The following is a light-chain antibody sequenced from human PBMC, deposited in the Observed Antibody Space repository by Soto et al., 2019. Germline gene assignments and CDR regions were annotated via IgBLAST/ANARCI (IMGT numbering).Light chain of an antibody. V-gene: IGKV3-20*01. CDR3: QQYDSSPRT. CDR2: GAS. CDR1: QSVSSRS. Sequence: EIVLTQSPGTLSLSPVERATLSCRASQSVSSRSLAWYQQKPGQAPRLLISGASSRAADIPDRFSGSGSGTDFTLTINRLEPEDFAVYYCQQYDSSPRTFGQGTKVDIK. J-gene: IGKJ1*01.